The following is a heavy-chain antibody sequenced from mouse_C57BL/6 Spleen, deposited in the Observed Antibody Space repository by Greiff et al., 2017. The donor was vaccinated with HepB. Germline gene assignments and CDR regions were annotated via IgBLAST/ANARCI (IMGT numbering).Heavy chain of an antibody. CDR3: ARGLDYYGSSYFDY. J-gene: IGHJ2*01. CDR1: GFTFSSYA. D-gene: IGHD1-1*01. CDR2: ISDGGSYT. Sequence: EVKVVESGGGLVKPGGSLKLSCAASGFTFSSYAMSWVRQTPEKRLEWVATISDGGSYTYYPDNVKGRFTISRDNAKNNLYLQMSHLKSEDTAMYYCARGLDYYGSSYFDYWGQGTTLTVSS. V-gene: IGHV5-4*03.